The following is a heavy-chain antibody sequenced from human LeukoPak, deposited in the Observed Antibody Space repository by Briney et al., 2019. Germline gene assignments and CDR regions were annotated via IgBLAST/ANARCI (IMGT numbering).Heavy chain of an antibody. J-gene: IGHJ6*02. CDR1: GGTFSSYA. CDR2: IIPILGIA. V-gene: IGHV1-69*04. CDR3: ARVVIVVVPAATHYYYYGMDV. D-gene: IGHD2-2*01. Sequence: SEKVSCKASGGTFSSYAISWVRQAPGQGLEWMGRIIPILGIANYAQKFQGRVTITADKSTSTAYMELSSLRSEDTAVYYCARVVIVVVPAATHYYYYGMDVWGQGTTVTVSS.